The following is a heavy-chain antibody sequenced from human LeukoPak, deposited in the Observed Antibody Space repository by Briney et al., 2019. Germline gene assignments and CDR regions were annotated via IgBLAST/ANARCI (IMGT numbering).Heavy chain of an antibody. J-gene: IGHJ5*02. D-gene: IGHD3-22*01. Sequence: GGSLRLSCATSGFTFDDYDMSWVRQVTGKGLEWVSGINWNGGTTAYADSVKGRFTISRDNAKNSLYLQMNNLSAEDTALYYCARDVDSSGWRSQKWFDPWGQGTLVTVSS. CDR1: GFTFDDYD. V-gene: IGHV3-20*04. CDR3: ARDVDSSGWRSQKWFDP. CDR2: INWNGGTT.